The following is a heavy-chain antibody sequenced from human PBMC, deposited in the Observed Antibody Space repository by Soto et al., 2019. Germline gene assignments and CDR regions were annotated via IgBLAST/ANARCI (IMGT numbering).Heavy chain of an antibody. CDR2: IKQDGSEK. Sequence: SLRLSCAASGFTFSSYWMSWARQAPGKGLEWVANIKQDGSEKYYVDSVKGRFTISRDNAKNSLYLQMNSLRAEDTAVYYCATGSIVEGSFGYWGQGTLVTVSS. D-gene: IGHD3-22*01. J-gene: IGHJ4*02. CDR3: ATGSIVEGSFGY. V-gene: IGHV3-7*01. CDR1: GFTFSSYW.